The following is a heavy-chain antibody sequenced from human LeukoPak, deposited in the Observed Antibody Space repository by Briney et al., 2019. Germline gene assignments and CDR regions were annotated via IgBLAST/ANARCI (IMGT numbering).Heavy chain of an antibody. J-gene: IGHJ5*02. V-gene: IGHV4-34*01. CDR2: INHSGGT. CDR1: GGSFSGNY. CDR3: ARESGIVGATTWFDP. D-gene: IGHD1-26*01. Sequence: PSETLSLTCAVYGGSFSGNYWSWIRQPPGKGLEWIGEINHSGGTNYNPSLKSRVTISVDTSKNQFSLKLSSVTAADTAVYYCARESGIVGATTWFDPWGQGTLVTVSS.